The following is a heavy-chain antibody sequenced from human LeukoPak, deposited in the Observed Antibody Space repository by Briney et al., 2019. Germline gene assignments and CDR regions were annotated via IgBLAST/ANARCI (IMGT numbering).Heavy chain of an antibody. D-gene: IGHD3-22*01. CDR1: GGTFSSYA. V-gene: IGHV1-69*04. Sequence: ASVKVSCKASGGTFSSYAISWVRQAPGQRLEWMGRIIPILGIANYAQKFQGRVTITADKSTSTAYMELSSLRSEDTAVYYCASLGTPSYYDSSGYRYWGQGTLVTVSS. CDR3: ASLGTPSYYDSSGYRY. CDR2: IIPILGIA. J-gene: IGHJ4*02.